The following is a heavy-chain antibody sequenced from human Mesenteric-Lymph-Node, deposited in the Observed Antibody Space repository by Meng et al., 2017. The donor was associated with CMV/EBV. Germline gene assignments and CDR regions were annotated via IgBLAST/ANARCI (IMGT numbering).Heavy chain of an antibody. CDR2: IRYDGSNK. D-gene: IGHD6-19*01. CDR1: GFTFSSYG. CDR3: ATDWYSSGWYPTLVDY. Sequence: GGSLRLSCAASGFTFSSYGIHWVRQAPGKGLEWVAFIRYDGSNKYYVDSVKGRFTISRDNSKNTVYLQMDSLRDEDTAVYYCATDWYSSGWYPTLVDYWGQGTLVTVSS. J-gene: IGHJ4*02. V-gene: IGHV3-30*02.